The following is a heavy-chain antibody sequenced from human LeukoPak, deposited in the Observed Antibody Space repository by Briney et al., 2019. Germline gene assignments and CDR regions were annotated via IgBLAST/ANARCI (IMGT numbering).Heavy chain of an antibody. CDR1: GFTLSSYN. CDR3: ARSGYDVLGGNFFDY. D-gene: IGHD5-12*01. CDR2: ISSSSSYI. Sequence: PGGSPRPSRAAPGFTLSSYNINWVPPAPGEGLGGVSSISSSSSYIYYADSVKGRFTISRDNAKNSLYLQMNSLRAEDTAVYYCARSGYDVLGGNFFDYWGQGTLVTVSS. V-gene: IGHV3-21*01. J-gene: IGHJ4*02.